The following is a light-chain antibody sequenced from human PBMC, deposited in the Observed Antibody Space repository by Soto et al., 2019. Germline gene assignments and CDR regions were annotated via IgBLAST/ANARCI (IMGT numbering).Light chain of an antibody. V-gene: IGKV1-5*01. CDR3: QQYNSYPRT. CDR2: GAS. J-gene: IGKJ1*01. CDR1: QSISTS. Sequence: DIKMTQSPSTLSASVGDTVTITCRASQSISTSLAWYQQKPGKAPNLLISGASTLEEGVPSRFRGSGSGTEFTLTISNLQPEDFATYYCQQYNSYPRTFGQGTKVDIK.